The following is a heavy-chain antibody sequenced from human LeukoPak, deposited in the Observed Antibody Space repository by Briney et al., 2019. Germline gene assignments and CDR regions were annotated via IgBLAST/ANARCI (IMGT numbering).Heavy chain of an antibody. CDR3: ARMHSGWYYAFDI. V-gene: IGHV4-34*01. CDR1: GGSFSGYY. CDR2: INHSGST. D-gene: IGHD6-19*01. J-gene: IGHJ3*02. Sequence: SETLSLTCDVYGGSFSGYYWSWIRQPPGKGLEWIGEINHSGSTNYNPSLKSRVTISVDTSKNQFSLKLSSVTAADTAVYYCARMHSGWYYAFDIWGQGTMVTVSS.